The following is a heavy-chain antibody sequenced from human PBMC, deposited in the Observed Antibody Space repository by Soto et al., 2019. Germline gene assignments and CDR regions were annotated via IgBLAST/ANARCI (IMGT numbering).Heavy chain of an antibody. V-gene: IGHV1-69*01. D-gene: IGHD6-13*01. CDR2: IIPIFGTA. CDR3: NREIAAAGTNIY. J-gene: IGHJ4*02. Sequence: QVQLVQSGAEVKKPGSSVKFSCKASGGTFSSYAISWVRQAPGQGLEWRGGIIPIFGTANYAQKFQGRVTITADESTSTADRELSSLRSDDTAVYYCNREIAAAGTNIYWGQGTLVTVSS. CDR1: GGTFSSYA.